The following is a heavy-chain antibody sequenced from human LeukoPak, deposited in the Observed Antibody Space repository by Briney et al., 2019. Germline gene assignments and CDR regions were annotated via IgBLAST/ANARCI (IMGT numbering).Heavy chain of an antibody. J-gene: IGHJ4*02. Sequence: GGSLRLSCAASGFAFHIYAMSWVRQAPGQGLEWVSLIIGSKAQINYADSVRGRFTISRDNSENILYLQMNHLRTEDTAVYYCAKDRTPDGLYNFDYWGQGTLVTVSS. CDR2: IIGSKAQI. CDR3: AKDRTPDGLYNFDY. V-gene: IGHV3-23*01. D-gene: IGHD1-1*01. CDR1: GFAFHIYA.